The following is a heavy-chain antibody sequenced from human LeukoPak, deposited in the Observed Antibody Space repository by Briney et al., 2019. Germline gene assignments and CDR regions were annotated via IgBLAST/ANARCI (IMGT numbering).Heavy chain of an antibody. V-gene: IGHV3-48*01. J-gene: IGHJ4*02. CDR2: ISISSSTI. CDR1: GFTFSSYS. D-gene: IGHD2-2*01. CDR3: ARGYIGYCSSTSCYEGDY. Sequence: GGSLRLSCAASGFTFSSYSMNWVRQAPGKGLEWVSYISISSSTIYYADSVKGRFTISRDNAKNSLYLQMNSLRAEDTAVYYCARGYIGYCSSTSCYEGDYWGQGTLVTVSS.